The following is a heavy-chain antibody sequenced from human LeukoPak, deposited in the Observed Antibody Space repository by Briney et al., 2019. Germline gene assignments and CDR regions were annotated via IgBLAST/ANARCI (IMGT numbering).Heavy chain of an antibody. CDR1: GGSFSGYY. CDR3: ARVGGTYYFDY. D-gene: IGHD1-1*01. Sequence: SETLSLTCAVYGGSFSGYYWSWIRQPPGKGLEWIGEINHSGSTNYNPSLKSRVTISVDTSKNQFSLRLSSVTAADTAVYYCARVGGTYYFDYWGQGTLVTVSS. V-gene: IGHV4-34*01. CDR2: INHSGST. J-gene: IGHJ4*02.